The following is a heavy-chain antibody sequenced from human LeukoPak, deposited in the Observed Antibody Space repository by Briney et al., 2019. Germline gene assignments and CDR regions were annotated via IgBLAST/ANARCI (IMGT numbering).Heavy chain of an antibody. J-gene: IGHJ4*02. CDR3: ARHGGRDGYNSDY. Sequence: KVGESLKISCKGSGYSFTSYWIGWVRQMPGKGLEWMGIIYPGDSDTRYSPSFQGQVAISADKSISTAYLQWSSLKASDTAMYYCARHGGRDGYNSDYWGQGTLVTVSS. V-gene: IGHV5-51*01. CDR2: IYPGDSDT. D-gene: IGHD5-24*01. CDR1: GYSFTSYW.